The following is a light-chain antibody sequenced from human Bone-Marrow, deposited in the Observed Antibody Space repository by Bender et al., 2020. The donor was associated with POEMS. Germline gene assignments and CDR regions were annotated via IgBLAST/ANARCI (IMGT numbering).Light chain of an antibody. CDR1: SSNIGNHG. CDR3: SAWDDSLSGWV. Sequence: QSVVTQPPSLSEAPRQRVTISCSGSSSNIGNHGVNWYQQLPGEAPKLLIYYDDLLTPGVSDRFSASKSGTSAYLSISELVSGDEDLYYCSAWDDSLSGWVFGGGTKLTVL. CDR2: YDD. J-gene: IGLJ3*02. V-gene: IGLV1-36*01.